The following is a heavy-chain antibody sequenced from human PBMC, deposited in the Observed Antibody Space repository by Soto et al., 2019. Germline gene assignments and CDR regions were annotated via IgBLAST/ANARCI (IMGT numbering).Heavy chain of an antibody. J-gene: IGHJ4*02. CDR3: ARHGPLTNNWNQLNC. Sequence: QLQLQESGPGLVKPSETLSLTCTVSGGSISSSPYYWAWIRQPPGKGLQWIGNIYYNGNTFYNPSRRSRVTMSIDTSKSQFSLGLSSVTASDTAVYYCARHGPLTNNWNQLNCWGQGTLVTVSS. CDR1: GGSISSSPYY. D-gene: IGHD1-1*01. CDR2: IYYNGNT. V-gene: IGHV4-39*01.